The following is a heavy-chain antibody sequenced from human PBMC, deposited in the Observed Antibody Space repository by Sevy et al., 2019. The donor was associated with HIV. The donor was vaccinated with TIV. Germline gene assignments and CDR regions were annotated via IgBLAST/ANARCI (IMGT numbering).Heavy chain of an antibody. D-gene: IGHD3-22*01. CDR2: ISYDGSNK. J-gene: IGHJ4*02. CDR1: GFTFSSYG. CDR3: ANAYHNAQTHVYDSSGYCLDY. Sequence: GGSLRLSCAASGFTFSSYGMHWVRQAPGKGLEWVAVISYDGSNKYYADSVKGRFTISRDNSKNTLYLQMNSLRAEDTAVDYCANAYHNAQTHVYDSSGYCLDYWGQGTLVTVSS. V-gene: IGHV3-30*18.